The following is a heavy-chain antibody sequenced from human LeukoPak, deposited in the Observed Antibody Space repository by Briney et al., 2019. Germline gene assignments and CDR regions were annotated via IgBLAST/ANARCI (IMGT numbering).Heavy chain of an antibody. J-gene: IGHJ3*02. CDR3: ARTANAFDI. CDR1: GGSVSGYY. V-gene: IGHV4-34*01. CDR2: ISHSGST. Sequence: SETLSLTCAVSGGSVSGYYWRWIRQPPGKGREWIGKISHSGSTNYSPSLKSRVTISVDTSTNQFSLNLRSVTAADTAVYYCARTANAFDIWGQGTMVTVSS.